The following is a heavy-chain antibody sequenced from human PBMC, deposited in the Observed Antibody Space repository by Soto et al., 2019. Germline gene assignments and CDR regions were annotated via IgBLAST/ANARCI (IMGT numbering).Heavy chain of an antibody. V-gene: IGHV2-5*02. CDR3: THSSRSSAFDF. J-gene: IGHJ3*01. Sequence: QITLKESGPMLVKPTQTLTLTCTFSGFSLSSSGVRVGWIRQPPGKALEWLAHIYWDDDKGYSPSLKNRLIITKNTSKNQVILKMTDMDPVDTATFYCTHSSRSSAFDFWGQGTMVAVSS. CDR2: IYWDDDK. CDR1: GFSLSSSGVR.